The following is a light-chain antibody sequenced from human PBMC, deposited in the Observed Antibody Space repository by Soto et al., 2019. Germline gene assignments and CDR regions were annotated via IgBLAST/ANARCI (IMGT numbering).Light chain of an antibody. CDR1: QGINSY. J-gene: IGKJ4*01. V-gene: IGKV1-8*01. CDR2: AAS. Sequence: SSRTGDKDTNTCRARQGINSYLAWYQHKPGKAPKLLIYAASTLQSGVPSRFSGSGSGTDFTLTMSCLQSEDFAVYFCQQYNNWPLTFGGGTKVDIK. CDR3: QQYNNWPLT.